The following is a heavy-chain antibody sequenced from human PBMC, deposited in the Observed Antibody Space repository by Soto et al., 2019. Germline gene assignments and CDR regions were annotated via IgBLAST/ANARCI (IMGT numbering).Heavy chain of an antibody. J-gene: IGHJ4*02. D-gene: IGHD1-7*01. CDR2: ISAYNGNT. CDR3: ARDKGTGTTGEHDY. CDR1: GYTFTSYG. Sequence: GASVKVSCKASGYTFTSYGISWVQQAPGQGLEWMGWISAYNGNTNYAQKLQGRVTMTTDTSTSTAYMELRSLRSDDTAVYYCARDKGTGTTGEHDYWGQGTLVTVSS. V-gene: IGHV1-18*01.